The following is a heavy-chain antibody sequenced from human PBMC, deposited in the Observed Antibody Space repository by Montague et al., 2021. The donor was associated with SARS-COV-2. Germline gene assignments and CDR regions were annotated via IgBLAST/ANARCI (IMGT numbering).Heavy chain of an antibody. CDR1: GGSISSGGYS. J-gene: IGHJ6*02. D-gene: IGHD3-10*01. CDR2: IYHSGST. V-gene: IGHV4-30-2*01. CDR3: ARGSMVRGGKVYYGVDV. Sequence: TLSLTCAVSGGSISSGGYSWNWIRQPPGKGLEWIGYIYHSGSTYYNPSLKSRVTISLDSSKNQFSLNLTSVTAADTAVCYCARGSMVRGGKVYYGVDVWSQGTTVTVSS.